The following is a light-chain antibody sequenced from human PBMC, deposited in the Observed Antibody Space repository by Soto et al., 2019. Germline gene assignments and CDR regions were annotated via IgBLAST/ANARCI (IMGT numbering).Light chain of an antibody. CDR3: QQYGSSPGT. J-gene: IGKJ1*01. CDR2: GAS. CDR1: QSGTSRY. V-gene: IGKV3-20*01. Sequence: IVLTQSPGTLSLSQGERATLSCRASQSGTSRYLAWYQQKTGQAPRLLIFGASIRDTGIPDRFSGSGSGTDFTLTISRLESEDFAVYYCQQYGSSPGTFGQGTKVEIK.